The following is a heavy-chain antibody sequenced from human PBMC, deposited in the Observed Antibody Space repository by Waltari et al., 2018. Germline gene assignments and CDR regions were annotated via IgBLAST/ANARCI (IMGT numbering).Heavy chain of an antibody. D-gene: IGHD1-1*01. Sequence: EVQLVESGGGLVQPGGSLRLSWAASGFTFRNFHLVWVRQATGKGLEWVSTIGTAADTYYPGSVKGRFTISRENDKNSFYLQMDNLRVGDTAVYYCARGLAQYAGERGGFDPWGQGTLVIVSS. CDR3: ARGLAQYAGERGGFDP. CDR2: IGTAADT. CDR1: GFTFRNFH. J-gene: IGHJ5*02. V-gene: IGHV3-13*04.